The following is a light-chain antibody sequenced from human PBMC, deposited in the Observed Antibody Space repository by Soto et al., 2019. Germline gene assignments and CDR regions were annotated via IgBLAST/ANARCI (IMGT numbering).Light chain of an antibody. V-gene: IGKV3-20*01. CDR2: DAS. J-gene: IGKJ1*01. CDR3: HQYDTIVQT. Sequence: EIVMTQSPATLSVSPGERATLSCRASQSVSSNNLVWYQQKPGQAPRLLIYDASNRATATPERFSGSGSGTDFTLTISRLEPEDFAVYYCHQYDTIVQTFGQGTKVDIK. CDR1: QSVSSNN.